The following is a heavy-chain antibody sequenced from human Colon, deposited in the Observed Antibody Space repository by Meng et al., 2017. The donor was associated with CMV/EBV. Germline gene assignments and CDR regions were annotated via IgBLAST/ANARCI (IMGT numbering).Heavy chain of an antibody. V-gene: IGHV3-23*01. CDR3: VRADRCGGDCYDRPFDY. CDR2: VNAGGRDT. D-gene: IGHD2-21*01. J-gene: IGHJ4*02. Sequence: GESLKISCAASGFTFSNHAMNWVRQAPGKGLEWVSTVNAGGRDTYYADSVQGRFTISRANSKNTLFLLMSSLRVEDTAVYYFVRADRCGGDCYDRPFDYWGQGSLVTVSS. CDR1: GFTFSNHA.